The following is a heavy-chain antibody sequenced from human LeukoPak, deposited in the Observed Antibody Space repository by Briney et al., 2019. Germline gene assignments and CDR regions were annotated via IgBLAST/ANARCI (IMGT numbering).Heavy chain of an antibody. CDR1: GGSFSGYY. V-gene: IGHV4-34*01. D-gene: IGHD3-9*01. CDR3: ARWRYYDILTGYYHFDY. CDR2: INHSGST. Sequence: SETLSLTCAVYGGSFSGYYWSWIRQPPGKGLEWIGEINHSGSTNYNPSLKSRVTISVDTSKNQFSLKLSSVTAADTAVYYCARWRYYDILTGYYHFDYWGQGTLVIVSS. J-gene: IGHJ4*02.